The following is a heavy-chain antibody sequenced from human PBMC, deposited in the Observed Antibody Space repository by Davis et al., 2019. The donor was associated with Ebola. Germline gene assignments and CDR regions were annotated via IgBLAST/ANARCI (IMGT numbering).Heavy chain of an antibody. CDR1: GYTFTGYY. CDR3: ARAKRIAAAAVDY. J-gene: IGHJ4*02. CDR2: INPNSGGT. Sequence: ASVTVSCKASGYTFTGYYMHWVRQAPGQGLEWMGWINPNSGGTNYAQKFQGRVTMTRDTSISTAYMELSRLRSDDTAVYYCARAKRIAAAAVDYWGQGTLVTVSS. D-gene: IGHD6-13*01. V-gene: IGHV1-2*02.